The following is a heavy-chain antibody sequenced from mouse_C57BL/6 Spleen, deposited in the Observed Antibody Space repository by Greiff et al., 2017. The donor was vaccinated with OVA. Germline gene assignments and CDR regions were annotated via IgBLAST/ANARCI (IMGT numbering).Heavy chain of an antibody. D-gene: IGHD1-1*01. CDR3: AREGWDYGSSWCAY. Sequence: EVQLQQSGPGLVKPSQSLSLTCSVTGYSITSGYYWNWIRQFPGNKLEWMGYISYDGSNNYNPSLKNRISITRDTSKNQFFLKLNSVTTEDTATYYCAREGWDYGSSWCAYWGQGALVTVSA. J-gene: IGHJ3*01. V-gene: IGHV3-6*01. CDR2: ISYDGSN. CDR1: GYSITSGYY.